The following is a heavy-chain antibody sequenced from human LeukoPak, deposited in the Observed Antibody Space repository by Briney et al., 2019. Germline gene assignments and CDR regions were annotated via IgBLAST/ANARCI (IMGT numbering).Heavy chain of an antibody. J-gene: IGHJ4*02. CDR2: INWNGGGT. CDR1: GFSFKDYG. CDR3: AKDLASTGALDL. D-gene: IGHD1-14*01. V-gene: IGHV3-20*04. Sequence: GGSLRLSCAATGFSFKDYGMHWIRQPPGKGLEWVSAINWNGGGTDYANSVKGRLTISRDNAKNSLYLQLNSLRAEDTAVYYCAKDLASTGALDLWGQGTLVTVSS.